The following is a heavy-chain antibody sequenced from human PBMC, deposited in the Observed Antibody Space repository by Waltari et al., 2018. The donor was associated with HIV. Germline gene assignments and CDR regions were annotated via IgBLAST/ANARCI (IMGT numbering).Heavy chain of an antibody. Sequence: EVQLVESGGGVVRPGGSLRLSCAASGFTFADYGMTWVRQAPGKGPELVAGINGNGGSSAHACALNGLFTISRANANNSLFLQMNSRRAEDTAFYYCCRWAYQWFDPWCQGTLVTVSS. CDR2: INGNGGSS. J-gene: IGHJ5*02. CDR1: GFTFADYG. CDR3: CRWAYQWFDP. D-gene: IGHD1-26*01. V-gene: IGHV3-20*04.